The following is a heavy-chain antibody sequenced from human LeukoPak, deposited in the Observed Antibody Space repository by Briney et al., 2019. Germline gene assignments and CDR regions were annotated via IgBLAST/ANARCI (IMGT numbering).Heavy chain of an antibody. CDR3: ATNYTALSAFDS. CDR1: GGSISSYY. Sequence: SETLSLTCTVSGGSISSYYWSWIRQPPGKGLEWIGYIYYSGSTNYNPSLKSRVTISVDTSKNQFSLKLSSVTAADTAVYYCATNYTALSAFDSWGQGTLVTVSS. V-gene: IGHV4-59*01. D-gene: IGHD3-3*01. J-gene: IGHJ4*02. CDR2: IYYSGST.